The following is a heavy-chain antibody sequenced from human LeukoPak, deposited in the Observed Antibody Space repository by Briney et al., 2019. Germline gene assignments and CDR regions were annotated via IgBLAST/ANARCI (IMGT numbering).Heavy chain of an antibody. V-gene: IGHV1-18*01. D-gene: IGHD3-10*01. CDR1: GYTFTSYG. J-gene: IGHJ4*02. CDR3: ARDYGSGSYSCFDD. CDR2: ISAYNGNT. Sequence: ASVKVSCKASGYTFTSYGISWVRQAPGQGLEWMGWISAYNGNTNYAQKLQGRVTMTTDTSTSTAYMELRSPRSDDTAVYYCARDYGSGSYSCFDDWGQGTLVTVSS.